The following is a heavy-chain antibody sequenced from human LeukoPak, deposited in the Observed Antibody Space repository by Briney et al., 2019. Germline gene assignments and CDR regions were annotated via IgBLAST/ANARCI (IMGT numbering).Heavy chain of an antibody. CDR2: ISAYKGNT. CDR1: GYTFTTYG. Sequence: ALVKVSCKASGYTFTTYGISWVRQAPGQGLEWMGWISAYKGNTNYAQKFQGRVTMTTDTSTSTAYMELRSLTSDDTAVYYCARDRDWNLDYWGQGTLVTVSP. V-gene: IGHV1-18*01. J-gene: IGHJ4*02. D-gene: IGHD1-1*01. CDR3: ARDRDWNLDY.